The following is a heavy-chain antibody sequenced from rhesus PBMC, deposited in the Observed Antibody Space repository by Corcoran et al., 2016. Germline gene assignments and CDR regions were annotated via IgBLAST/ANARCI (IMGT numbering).Heavy chain of an antibody. CDR2: IRSKSNNYET. J-gene: IGHJ6*01. CDR3: ARDLITAAGIGLDS. V-gene: IGHV3-118*01. D-gene: IGHD6-31*01. Sequence: ASGKGLEWVGRIRSKSNNYETGYGASVTGRFTISRDDSKNTADLQMNSLKTEDTAVYYCARDLITAAGIGLDSWGQGVVVTVSS.